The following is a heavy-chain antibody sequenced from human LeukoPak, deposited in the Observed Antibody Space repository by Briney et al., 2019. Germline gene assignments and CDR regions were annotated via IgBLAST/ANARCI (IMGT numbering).Heavy chain of an antibody. V-gene: IGHV3-21*01. J-gene: IGHJ5*02. CDR3: ARVSSTSWDDWFDP. CDR2: ISSSSSYI. Sequence: PGGSLRLSCAASGFTFEASAMSWVRQAPGKGLEWVSSISSSSSYIYYADSVKGRFTISRDNAKNSLYLQMNSLRAEDTAVYYCARVSSTSWDDWFDPWGQGTLVTVSS. CDR1: GFTFEASA. D-gene: IGHD2-2*01.